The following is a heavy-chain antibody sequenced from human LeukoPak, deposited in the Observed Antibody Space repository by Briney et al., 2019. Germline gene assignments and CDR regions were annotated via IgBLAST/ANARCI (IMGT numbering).Heavy chain of an antibody. V-gene: IGHV3-23*01. J-gene: IGHJ4*02. CDR2: ISGSGDST. CDR1: GFTFTTYA. CDR3: AKEPAVHLDY. Sequence: GGSPRLSCAASGFTFTTYAVTWVRQAPGEGLEWVSTISGSGDSTYYADSVKGRFTVSRDKSKNTLFLQMNSLRAEDTAVYYCAKEPAVHLDYWGQGTLVTVSS.